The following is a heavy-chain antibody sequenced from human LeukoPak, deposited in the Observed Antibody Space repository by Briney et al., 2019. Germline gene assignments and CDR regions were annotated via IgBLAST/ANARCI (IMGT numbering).Heavy chain of an antibody. Sequence: ASVKVSCKASGYTFTGYYMHWVRRAPGQGLEWMGWINPNSGGTNYAQKFQGRATMTRDTSISTAYMELSRLRSDDTAVYYCARDYYDSSGNNWFDPWGQGTLVTVSS. CDR2: INPNSGGT. J-gene: IGHJ5*02. CDR3: ARDYYDSSGNNWFDP. CDR1: GYTFTGYY. V-gene: IGHV1-2*02. D-gene: IGHD3-22*01.